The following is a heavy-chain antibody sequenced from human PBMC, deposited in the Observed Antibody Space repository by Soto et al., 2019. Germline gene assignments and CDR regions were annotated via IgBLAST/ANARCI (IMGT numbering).Heavy chain of an antibody. J-gene: IGHJ4*02. CDR3: AKDIYASGRTSYFDY. D-gene: IGHD3-10*01. CDR1: GFTFSSYS. V-gene: IGHV3-21*04. CDR2: ITSSSSYI. Sequence: GGSLRLSCAASGFTFSSYSMNWVRQAPGKGLEWVSSITSSSSYIYYAGSVMGRFTISRDNAKNSLYLQMNSLRAEDTALYFCAKDIYASGRTSYFDYWGQGTLVTVSS.